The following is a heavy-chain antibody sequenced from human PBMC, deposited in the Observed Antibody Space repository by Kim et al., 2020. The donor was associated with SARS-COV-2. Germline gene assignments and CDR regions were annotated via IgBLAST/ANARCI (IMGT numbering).Heavy chain of an antibody. J-gene: IGHJ6*02. CDR3: ARLTSGNIMDV. CDR2: TYYRSKWYN. Sequence: SQTLSLTCVISGDSVSSNTALWNWIRQSPSRGLEWLGRTYYRSKWYNDYAVFVKSRITINPDTSKNQLSLQLNSVTREDTAIYYCARLTSGNIMDVWGQGTTVIVSS. CDR1: GDSVSSNTAL. D-gene: IGHD1-26*01. V-gene: IGHV6-1*01.